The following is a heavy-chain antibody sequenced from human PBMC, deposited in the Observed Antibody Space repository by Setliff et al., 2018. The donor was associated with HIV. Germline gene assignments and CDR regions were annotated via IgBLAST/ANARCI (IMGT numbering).Heavy chain of an antibody. CDR2: IYTSGST. CDR3: ARGYPVSYYYMDV. J-gene: IGHJ6*03. D-gene: IGHD3-16*02. Sequence: PSETLSLTCTVSGGSISNSYWTWIRQPPGKGLEWIGYIYTSGSTNYNPSLKSRVIISVDTSKNQFSLKLSSVTAADTAVYYCARGYPVSYYYMDVWGKGTTVTVSS. V-gene: IGHV4-4*08. CDR1: GGSISNSY.